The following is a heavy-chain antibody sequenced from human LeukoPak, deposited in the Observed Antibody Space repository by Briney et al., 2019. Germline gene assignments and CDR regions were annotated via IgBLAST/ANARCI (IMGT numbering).Heavy chain of an antibody. J-gene: IGHJ4*02. V-gene: IGHV4-30-2*01. CDR3: ARGSSGSYNENFDY. CDR1: GGSISSGGYS. Sequence: SETLSLTCAVSGGSISSGGYSWSWIRQPPGKGLEWIGYIYHSGSTYYNPSLKSRVTISVDRSKNQFSLKLSSVTAADTAVYYCARGSSGSYNENFDYWGQGTLVTVSS. CDR2: IYHSGST. D-gene: IGHD1-26*01.